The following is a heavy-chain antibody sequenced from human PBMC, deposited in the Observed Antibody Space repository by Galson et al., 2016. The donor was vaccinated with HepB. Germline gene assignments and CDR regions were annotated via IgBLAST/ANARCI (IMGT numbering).Heavy chain of an antibody. V-gene: IGHV3-30*18. Sequence: SLRLSCAASGFTFSNYGMHWVRQAPGKGLEWVAVISYDGSNGYYADSVKGRFTISRDNSKNMLYRQMNSLRAEDTAVYSCAKVGDGWELGDVFDIWGQGTMVTVSS. J-gene: IGHJ3*02. CDR2: ISYDGSNG. CDR3: AKVGDGWELGDVFDI. D-gene: IGHD3-10*01. CDR1: GFTFSNYG.